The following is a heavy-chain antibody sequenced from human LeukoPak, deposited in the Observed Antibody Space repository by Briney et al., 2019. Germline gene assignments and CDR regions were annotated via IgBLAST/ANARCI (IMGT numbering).Heavy chain of an antibody. D-gene: IGHD3-10*01. V-gene: IGHV3-48*02. CDR2: ISSRGSSI. CDR3: ARDGMVRGVIIWDAFDI. CDR1: GFTLSSYN. Sequence: GGSLRLSCATSGFTLSSYNMNWVRQAPGKGLEWVSYISSRGSSIQYADSVKGRFTISRDNAKNSLYLQMDSLRDEDTAVYYCARDGMVRGVIIWDAFDIWGQGTMVTVSS. J-gene: IGHJ3*02.